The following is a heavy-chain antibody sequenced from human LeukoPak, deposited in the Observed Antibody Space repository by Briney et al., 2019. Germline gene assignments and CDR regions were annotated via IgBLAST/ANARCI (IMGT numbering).Heavy chain of an antibody. Sequence: GGSLRLSCAASGFTFSRYSMNWVGQAPGKGLEGVSSISSSSSYIYYADSVKARFTISRDNAKNSLYLQMNSLRAEDTAVYYCAADYGGNSVLDYWGQGTLVTVSS. J-gene: IGHJ4*02. V-gene: IGHV3-21*01. CDR2: ISSSSSYI. CDR3: AADYGGNSVLDY. D-gene: IGHD4-23*01. CDR1: GFTFSRYS.